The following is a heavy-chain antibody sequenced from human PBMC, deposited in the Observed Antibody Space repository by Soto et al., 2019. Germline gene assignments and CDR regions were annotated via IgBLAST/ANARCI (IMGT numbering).Heavy chain of an antibody. V-gene: IGHV4-59*01. D-gene: IGHD2-2*01. CDR3: ARLGYCISTSCYDYFDP. CDR2: IYYSGST. CDR1: GGSLSSYY. J-gene: IGHJ5*02. Sequence: ASETLSLTCTFSGGSLSSYYWSWVRQPPGTGLDCIGYIYYSGSTSYNPSLKSRITISVDTSTNQFSLKLSSVTAADTAVYYCARLGYCISTSCYDYFDPWGQGTLVTVSS.